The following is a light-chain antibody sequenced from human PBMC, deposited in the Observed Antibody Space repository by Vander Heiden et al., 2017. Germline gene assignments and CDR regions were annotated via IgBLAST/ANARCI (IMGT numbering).Light chain of an antibody. CDR2: GAS. J-gene: IGKJ4*01. CDR1: QSVSSTY. Sequence: ELVLTQSPGTLSFSPGERATLSCRASQSVSSTYLAWYQQTRGQAPRLLIYGASSRATGIPDRFSGSGSGTDFTLTISRLEPEDFAVYYCQQYGSSPLTFGGGTKVEIK. V-gene: IGKV3-20*01. CDR3: QQYGSSPLT.